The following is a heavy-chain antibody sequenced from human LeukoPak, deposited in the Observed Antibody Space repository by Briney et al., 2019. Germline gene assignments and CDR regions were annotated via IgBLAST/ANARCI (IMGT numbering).Heavy chain of an antibody. Sequence: SETLSLTCTVSGGSISSGGYYWSWIRQPPGKGLEWIVYIYHSGSTYYNPSLKSRVTISVDRSKNQFSLKLSSVTAADTAVYYCARDYYDSSGLRFFDLWGRGTLVTVSS. J-gene: IGHJ2*01. V-gene: IGHV4-30-2*01. CDR1: GGSISSGGYY. D-gene: IGHD3-22*01. CDR3: ARDYYDSSGLRFFDL. CDR2: IYHSGST.